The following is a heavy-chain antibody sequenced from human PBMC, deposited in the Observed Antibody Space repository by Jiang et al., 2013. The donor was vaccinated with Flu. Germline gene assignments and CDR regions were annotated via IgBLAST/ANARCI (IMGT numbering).Heavy chain of an antibody. Sequence: LEWMGWISAYNGNTNYAQKLQGRVTMTTDTSTSTAYMELRSLRSDDTAVYYCASSVLSGGVGQGAFDIWGQGTMVTVSS. V-gene: IGHV1-18*01. J-gene: IGHJ3*02. CDR3: ASSVLSGGVGQGAFDI. CDR2: ISAYNGNT. D-gene: IGHD2-8*02.